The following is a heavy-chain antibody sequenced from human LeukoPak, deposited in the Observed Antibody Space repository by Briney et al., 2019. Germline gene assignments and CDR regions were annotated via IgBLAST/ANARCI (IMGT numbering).Heavy chain of an antibody. J-gene: IGHJ6*04. CDR3: ARPIIYYYYGMDV. CDR2: ISSSGSTI. V-gene: IGHV3-48*03. CDR1: GFTFSSYE. Sequence: PGGSLRLSCAASGFTFSSYEMNWVRQAPGKGLEWASYISSSGSTIYYADSVKGRFTISRDNAKNSLYLQMNSLRAEDTAVYYCARPIIYYYYGMDVWGKGTTVTVSS.